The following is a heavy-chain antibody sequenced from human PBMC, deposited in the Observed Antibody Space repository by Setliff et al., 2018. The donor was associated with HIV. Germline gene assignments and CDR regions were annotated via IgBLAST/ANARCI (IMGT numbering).Heavy chain of an antibody. CDR3: ASAIPYGITGNGWFDA. CDR2: PYHSGNT. V-gene: IGHV4-34*01. Sequence: SETLSLPCAVHVGPFVDSSYSWVRQPPGKGLEWIGEPYHSGNTNYNPSLKSRVTISVDESKNQFSLKLSSVTAADTAAYYSASAIPYGITGNGWFDAWGQGTLFTVSS. J-gene: IGHJ5*02. CDR1: VGPFVDSS. D-gene: IGHD1-20*01.